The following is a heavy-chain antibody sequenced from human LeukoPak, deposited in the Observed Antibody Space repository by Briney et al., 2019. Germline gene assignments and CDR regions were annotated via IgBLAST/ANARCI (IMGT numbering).Heavy chain of an antibody. Sequence: GESLKISCKGCGYSFTSYWIGWVRQMPGKGLEWMGIIYPGDSDTRYSPSFQGQVTISADKSISTAYLQWGSLKASDTAMYYCARLDGSYNYPVDFWAQGTLVTVSS. CDR1: GYSFTSYW. D-gene: IGHD1-26*01. CDR2: IYPGDSDT. CDR3: ARLDGSYNYPVDF. V-gene: IGHV5-51*01. J-gene: IGHJ4*02.